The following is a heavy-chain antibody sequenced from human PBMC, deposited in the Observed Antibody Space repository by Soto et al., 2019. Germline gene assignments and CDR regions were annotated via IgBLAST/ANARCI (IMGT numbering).Heavy chain of an antibody. J-gene: IGHJ4*02. CDR2: ISNDGSST. D-gene: IGHD3-3*01. Sequence: GGSLRLSCAASGFTLNSFFMHRVRQAPGKGLMWVSRISNDGSSTTYADSVKGRFTISRDNARNTLYLQMNSLRTEDTAVYYCARALDFWRAYFDYWGQGSLVTVSS. CDR3: ARALDFWRAYFDY. CDR1: GFTLNSFF. V-gene: IGHV3-74*01.